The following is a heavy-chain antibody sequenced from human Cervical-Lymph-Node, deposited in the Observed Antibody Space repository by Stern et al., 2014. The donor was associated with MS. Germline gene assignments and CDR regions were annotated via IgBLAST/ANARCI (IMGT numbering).Heavy chain of an antibody. CDR2: IWYDGSNR. Sequence: VQLVESGGGVVQPGKSLRLSCAASGFTFRDYGMHWVRQAPGKGLEWVAVIWYDGSNRYHGDSVAGRFSISRDNSKNTLYLQMDSLTVDDTAIYHCARDNPVTAVTHHWYFDLWGRGTLVTVSP. D-gene: IGHD5-18*01. J-gene: IGHJ2*01. CDR3: ARDNPVTAVTHHWYFDL. V-gene: IGHV3-33*01. CDR1: GFTFRDYG.